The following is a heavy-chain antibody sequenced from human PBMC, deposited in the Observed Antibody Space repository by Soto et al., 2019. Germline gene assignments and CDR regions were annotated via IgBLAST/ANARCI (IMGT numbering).Heavy chain of an antibody. CDR1: GYTFTDYY. CDR2: INPNVGGT. D-gene: IGHD3-16*01. V-gene: IGHV1-2*07. CDR3: ARGGREVPRIPYDT. J-gene: IGHJ5*02. Sequence: QVHLVQSGAEVKKPGASVYVSCKASGYTFTDYYVHWVRQAPGQVLEWMGWINPNVGGTNYARKFQGRLTMTRDTSISTVYMQLTRLGPDDTARYYCARGGREVPRIPYDTWGQGTLVTVSS.